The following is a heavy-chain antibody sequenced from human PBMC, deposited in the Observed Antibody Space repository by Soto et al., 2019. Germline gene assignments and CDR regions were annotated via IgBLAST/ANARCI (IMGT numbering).Heavy chain of an antibody. J-gene: IGHJ3*02. CDR1: GFSFSDAW. CDR2: IKSKTDGGTT. CDR3: TTDAYVVVVGATEDDAFDI. Sequence: GGSLRLSCAASGFSFSDAWMNWVRQAPGKGLEWVGRIKSKTDGGTTEYGSSVKGRFSISRDDLKNTLYLQMNSLRTEGTAVYYCTTDAYVVVVGATEDDAFDIWGQGTTVTVSS. D-gene: IGHD2-15*01. V-gene: IGHV3-15*01.